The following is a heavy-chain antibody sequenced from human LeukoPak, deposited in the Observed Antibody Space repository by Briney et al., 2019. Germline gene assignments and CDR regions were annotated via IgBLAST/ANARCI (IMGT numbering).Heavy chain of an antibody. D-gene: IGHD6-13*01. CDR2: INPSGGST. Sequence: ASVKVSCKASGYTFTSYYMHWVRQAPGQGLEWMGIINPSGGSTSYAQKFQGRVTMTRDMSTSTVYMELSSLGSEDTAVYYCARGRESSSSWYYFDYWGQGTLVTVSS. V-gene: IGHV1-46*01. CDR3: ARGRESSSSWYYFDY. CDR1: GYTFTSYY. J-gene: IGHJ4*02.